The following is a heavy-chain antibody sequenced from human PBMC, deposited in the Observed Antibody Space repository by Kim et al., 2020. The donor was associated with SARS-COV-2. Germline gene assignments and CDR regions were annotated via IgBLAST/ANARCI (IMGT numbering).Heavy chain of an antibody. D-gene: IGHD3-10*01. Sequence: ADSVKGRFTISRDNSKNTLYLQRNSLRAEDTAVYYCARSRFGELFNYFDYWGQGTLVTVSS. J-gene: IGHJ4*02. V-gene: IGHV3-33*01. CDR3: ARSRFGELFNYFDY.